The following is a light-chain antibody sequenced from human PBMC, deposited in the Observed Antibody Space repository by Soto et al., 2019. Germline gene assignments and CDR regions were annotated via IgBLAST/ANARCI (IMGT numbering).Light chain of an antibody. CDR1: QSVLYSSNNQNY. Sequence: DIVMTQSPDSLAVSLGERATINCKSSQSVLYSSNNQNYLAWYQQKPGQPPKLLIYWASTRESRVPDRFSGSGSGTDFTLTISSLQAEDGAVYYCQQYYSSPWTFGQGTKVEIK. V-gene: IGKV4-1*01. CDR2: WAS. CDR3: QQYYSSPWT. J-gene: IGKJ1*01.